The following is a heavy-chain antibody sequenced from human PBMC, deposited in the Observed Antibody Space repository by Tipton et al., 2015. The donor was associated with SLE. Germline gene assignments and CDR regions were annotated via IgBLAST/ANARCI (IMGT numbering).Heavy chain of an antibody. D-gene: IGHD3-10*02. J-gene: IGHJ1*01. CDR1: GGSLTGYV. Sequence: TLSLTCAVYGGSLTGYVWSWIRQPPGKGLEWIGEISHSGSTNYNPSLKSRVTISVDTSKNQFSLKLSSVTAADTAVYYCARTGFYYVPYFQHWGQGTLVTVSS. CDR3: ARTGFYYVPYFQH. CDR2: ISHSGST. V-gene: IGHV4-34*01.